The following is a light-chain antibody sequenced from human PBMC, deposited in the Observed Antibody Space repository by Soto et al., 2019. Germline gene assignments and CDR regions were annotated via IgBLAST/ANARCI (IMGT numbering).Light chain of an antibody. CDR2: KAS. Sequence: DIQLTQSPSTLSASVGDSVIISCRASQRISPWLPWYQQKPGKAPKLLIYKASTLESGVPSGFSGSGYGTEFNLTMSSLQPDDFATYYCQQYHTSPWTVGQGTKVEIK. CDR3: QQYHTSPWT. CDR1: QRISPW. V-gene: IGKV1-5*03. J-gene: IGKJ1*01.